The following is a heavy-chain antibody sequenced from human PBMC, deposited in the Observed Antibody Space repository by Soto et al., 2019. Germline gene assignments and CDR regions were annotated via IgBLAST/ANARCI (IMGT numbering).Heavy chain of an antibody. CDR3: ARVGYCSSTSCQGNWFDP. V-gene: IGHV1-69*01. Sequence: QVQLVQSGAEVKKPGSSVKVSCKASGGTFSSYAISWVRQAPGQGLEWMGGIIPIFGTANYAQKFQGRVTITADEATSTAYMELSSPRSEDTAVYYCARVGYCSSTSCQGNWFDPWGQGTLVTVSS. J-gene: IGHJ5*02. CDR1: GGTFSSYA. CDR2: IIPIFGTA. D-gene: IGHD2-2*01.